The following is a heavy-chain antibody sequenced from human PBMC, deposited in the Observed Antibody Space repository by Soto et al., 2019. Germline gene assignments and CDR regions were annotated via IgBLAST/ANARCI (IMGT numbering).Heavy chain of an antibody. CDR1: GGSISSSNW. D-gene: IGHD6-19*01. J-gene: IGHJ5*02. Sequence: QVQLQESGPGLVKPSGTLSLTCAVSGGSISSSNWWSWVRQPPGKGLEWIGEIYHSGSTNYNPSRKRRVTITVDKSQNQCSLKLSSVPAADTAVYYGARASSSGTLRWFDPWGQGTLVTVSS. CDR2: IYHSGST. CDR3: ARASSSGTLRWFDP. V-gene: IGHV4-4*02.